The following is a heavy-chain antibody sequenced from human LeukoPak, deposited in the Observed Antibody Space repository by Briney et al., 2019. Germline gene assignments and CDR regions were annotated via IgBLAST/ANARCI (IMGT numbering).Heavy chain of an antibody. CDR3: ARDPTAVAGTSYWYFDL. D-gene: IGHD6-19*01. Sequence: SGTLSLTCSVSGGSISSHYLTWIRQPPGKGLEWIGNIFYSGSTNYNPSLKSRVTISVDTSENQFSLKLSSVTAADTAVYYCARDPTAVAGTSYWYFDLWGRGTLVTVSS. V-gene: IGHV4-59*11. J-gene: IGHJ2*01. CDR1: GGSISSHY. CDR2: IFYSGST.